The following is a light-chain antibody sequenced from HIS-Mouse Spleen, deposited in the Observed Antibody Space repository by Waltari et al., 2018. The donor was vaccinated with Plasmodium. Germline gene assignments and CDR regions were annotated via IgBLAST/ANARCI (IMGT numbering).Light chain of an antibody. V-gene: IGLV2-23*03. CDR2: EGS. CDR3: CSYAGSSTFV. CDR1: SSDVGSYNL. J-gene: IGLJ3*02. Sequence: QSALTQPASVSGSPGQSITISCTGTSSDVGSYNLVSWYQQHPGKAPKLMIYEGSKRPSGVSQRFSGSKSGNTASLTISGLQAEDEADYYCCSYAGSSTFVFGGGTKLTVL.